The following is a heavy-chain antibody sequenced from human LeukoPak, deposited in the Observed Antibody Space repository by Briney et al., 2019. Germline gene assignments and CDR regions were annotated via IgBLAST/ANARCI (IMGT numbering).Heavy chain of an antibody. CDR3: AGEEGSSPFDY. D-gene: IGHD6-6*01. V-gene: IGHV4-39*07. J-gene: IGHJ4*02. Sequence: SETLSLTCTVSGGSISSSSYYWGWIRQPPGKGLEWIGSIYHSGSTYYNPSLKSRVTISVDTSKNQFSLKLSSVTAADTAVYYCAGEEGSSPFDYWGQGTLVTVSS. CDR2: IYHSGST. CDR1: GGSISSSSYY.